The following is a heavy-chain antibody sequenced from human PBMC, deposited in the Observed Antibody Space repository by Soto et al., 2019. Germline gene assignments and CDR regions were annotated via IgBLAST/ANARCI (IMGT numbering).Heavy chain of an antibody. D-gene: IGHD2-15*01. Sequence: QVQLVQSGAEVVKPGASVRVSRKTSGHTFSSYGFTWVRQAPGQGLEWMGWISAYNGNTNYAQKFQGRVTVTTDTSTSTAYMELRSLRSDDTAVYYCARALYCSGGSCYFDHWGQGTLVTVSS. J-gene: IGHJ4*02. V-gene: IGHV1-18*01. CDR3: ARALYCSGGSCYFDH. CDR1: GHTFSSYG. CDR2: ISAYNGNT.